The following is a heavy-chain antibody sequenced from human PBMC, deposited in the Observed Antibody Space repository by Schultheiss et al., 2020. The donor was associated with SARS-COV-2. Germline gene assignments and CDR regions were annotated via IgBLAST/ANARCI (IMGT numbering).Heavy chain of an antibody. Sequence: GGSLRLSCAASGFTFSSYAMHWVRQAPGKGLEWVAVISYDGSNKYYADSVKGRFTISRDNSKNTLYLQMNSLRAEDTAVYYCARSQGIAAAGNYWGQGTLVTVPQ. CDR1: GFTFSSYA. CDR2: ISYDGSNK. D-gene: IGHD6-13*01. J-gene: IGHJ4*02. V-gene: IGHV3-30*04. CDR3: ARSQGIAAAGNY.